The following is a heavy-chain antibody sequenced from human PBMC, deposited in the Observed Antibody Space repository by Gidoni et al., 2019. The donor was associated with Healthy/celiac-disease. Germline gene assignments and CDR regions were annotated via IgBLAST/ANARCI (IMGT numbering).Heavy chain of an antibody. Sequence: PGLVKPSETLSLTCTVSGGSISSYYWSWIRQPPGKGLEWIGYIYYSGSTNYNPSLKSRVTISVDTSKNQFSLKLSSVTAADTAVYYCAREIFSQFDPWGQGTLVTVSS. CDR1: GGSISSYY. D-gene: IGHD2-15*01. V-gene: IGHV4-59*01. CDR2: IYYSGST. CDR3: AREIFSQFDP. J-gene: IGHJ5*02.